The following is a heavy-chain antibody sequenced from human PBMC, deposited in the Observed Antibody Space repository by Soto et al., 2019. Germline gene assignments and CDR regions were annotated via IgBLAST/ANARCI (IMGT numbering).Heavy chain of an antibody. V-gene: IGHV3-49*04. CDR2: ISSKTYGGTT. Sequence: EVQLVESGGGLVQPGRSLRLSCTASGFTFGEYAMSWVRQAPGKGLEWISFISSKTYGGTTEYAASVKGRFTISRDDSKSIVYLQMYSLKTEDTAVYYCTRDDFSYDSSAYYSRFDPWGQGTLVTVSS. J-gene: IGHJ5*02. D-gene: IGHD3-22*01. CDR1: GFTFGEYA. CDR3: TRDDFSYDSSAYYSRFDP.